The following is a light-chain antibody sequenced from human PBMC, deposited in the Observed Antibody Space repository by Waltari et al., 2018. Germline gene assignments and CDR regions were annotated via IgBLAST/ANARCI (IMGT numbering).Light chain of an antibody. CDR2: GAS. CDR3: QQSFRTPYT. Sequence: DIQMTQSPSSLSASVGDRVTLTCRASQSISYYLNWYQHKPGKAPKLLIYGASSLQSGVPSTFSGSGSGTDITLTISSLQPEDFATYFCQQSFRTPYTFGQGTKLEIK. V-gene: IGKV1-39*01. CDR1: QSISYY. J-gene: IGKJ2*01.